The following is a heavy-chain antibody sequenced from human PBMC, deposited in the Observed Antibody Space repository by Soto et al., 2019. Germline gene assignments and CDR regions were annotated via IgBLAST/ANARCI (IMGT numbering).Heavy chain of an antibody. D-gene: IGHD3-22*01. CDR1: GGSIRSSSYY. CDR3: AREWNLEYYDSSGYNELNDS. Sequence: SENLSLTCAVSGGSIRSSSYYWGWIRKPQGKGRAWIGSIYYSGSTYYNPSLKSRVTISVDTSKNHFSPQLSSVTAADTAVYYCAREWNLEYYDSSGYNELNDSWGQGTLVTVSS. V-gene: IGHV4-39*02. J-gene: IGHJ4*02. CDR2: IYYSGST.